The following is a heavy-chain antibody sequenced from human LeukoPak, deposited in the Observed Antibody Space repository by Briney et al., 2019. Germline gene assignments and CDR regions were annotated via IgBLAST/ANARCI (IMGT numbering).Heavy chain of an antibody. D-gene: IGHD3-10*02. V-gene: IGHV3-30*02. CDR1: EFTFNNNG. CDR2: IRHDGIYK. J-gene: IGHJ6*04. CDR3: AELGITMIGGV. Sequence: GGSLRLSCAASEFTFNNNGMHWVRQAPGKGLEWVAFIRHDGIYKYYADSVKGRFTIFRDKSKTTLFLQMDSLRAEDTAVYYCAELGITMIGGVWGKGTTVTISS.